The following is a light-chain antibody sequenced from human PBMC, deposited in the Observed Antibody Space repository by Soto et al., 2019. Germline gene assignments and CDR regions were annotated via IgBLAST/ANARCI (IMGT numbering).Light chain of an antibody. CDR1: QSVRGY. CDR2: DAS. J-gene: IGKJ2*01. CDR3: QQRSDWPYT. V-gene: IGKV3-11*01. Sequence: EIVLTQSPATLSLSPGERATLSCRASQSVRGYLAWYQQKPGQAPRLLIYDASNRATGIPARFSGSGSGTDFTLTISSLEPEDFAVYYCQQRSDWPYTFGRGTKLEIE.